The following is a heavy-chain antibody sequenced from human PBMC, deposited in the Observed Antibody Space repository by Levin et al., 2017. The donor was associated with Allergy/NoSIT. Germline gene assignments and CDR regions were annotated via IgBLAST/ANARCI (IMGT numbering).Heavy chain of an antibody. V-gene: IGHV4-34*01. CDR2: INHSGST. CDR1: GGSFSGYY. CDR3: ARWASIAVSWYFDL. J-gene: IGHJ2*01. D-gene: IGHD6-19*01. Sequence: SQTLSLTCAVYGGSFSGYYWSWIRQPPGKGLEWIGEINHSGSTNYNPSLKSRVTISVDTSKNQFSLKLSSVTAADTAVYYCARWASIAVSWYFDLWGRGTLVTVSS.